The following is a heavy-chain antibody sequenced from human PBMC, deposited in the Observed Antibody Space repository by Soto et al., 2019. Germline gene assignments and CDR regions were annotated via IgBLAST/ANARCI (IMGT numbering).Heavy chain of an antibody. D-gene: IGHD1-1*01. CDR1: GLTISGKKY. V-gene: IGHV3-53*01. CDR2: LYDLDGS. J-gene: IGHJ3*01. CDR3: ATWHEREHAYDV. Sequence: PGGCLRLSCAAFGLTISGKKYVAWVRQAPGKGLEWVSALYDLDGSFYAASVKGRFTTSSDSSKTTVYLQMNDLRPDDTAVYYCATWHEREHAYDVWGQGTTVTVSS.